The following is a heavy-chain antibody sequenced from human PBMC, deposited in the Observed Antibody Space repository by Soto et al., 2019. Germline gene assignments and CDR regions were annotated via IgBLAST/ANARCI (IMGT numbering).Heavy chain of an antibody. J-gene: IGHJ4*02. Sequence: EVQLVESGGGLVQPGGSLRLSCAASGFTFSSYWMTWVRQAPGKGLEWVDNIKQDGSEKYYVDSVKGRFTISRDNAKNSLYLQMNSLRAEDTAVYYCARDPPLYCGGDCYHYWGQGTLVTVSS. CDR2: IKQDGSEK. CDR3: ARDPPLYCGGDCYHY. V-gene: IGHV3-7*04. CDR1: GFTFSSYW. D-gene: IGHD2-21*02.